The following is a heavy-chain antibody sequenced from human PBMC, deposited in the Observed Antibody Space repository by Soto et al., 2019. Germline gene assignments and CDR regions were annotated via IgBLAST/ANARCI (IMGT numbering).Heavy chain of an antibody. V-gene: IGHV1-46*01. CDR3: ARAGYCSGGTCFHGNCDY. CDR1: GYTFTTYY. J-gene: IGHJ4*02. CDR2: INPNGGST. D-gene: IGHD2-15*01. Sequence: QVQLVQSGAEVKMPGASVKVSCKASGYTFTTYYMHWVRQAPGQGLEWLGIINPNGGSTTYAQKFQGRVTMTRDTSTSTVYLELSSLRSEDTAVYYCARAGYCSGGTCFHGNCDYWGQGTLVTVSA.